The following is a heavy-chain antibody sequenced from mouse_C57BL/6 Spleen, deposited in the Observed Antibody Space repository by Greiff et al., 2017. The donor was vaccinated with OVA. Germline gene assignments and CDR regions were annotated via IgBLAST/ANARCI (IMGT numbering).Heavy chain of an antibody. V-gene: IGHV1-69*01. CDR3: ARYDDYPFAY. Sequence: QVQLQQPGAELVMPGASVKLSCKASGYAFTSSWMHWVKQRPGQGLEWIGEIDPSDSYTNYNQKFKGKSTLTVDKSSSTAYMQLSSLTSEDSAVYYCARYDDYPFAYWGQGTLVTVSA. D-gene: IGHD2-4*01. CDR2: IDPSDSYT. CDR1: GYAFTSSW. J-gene: IGHJ3*01.